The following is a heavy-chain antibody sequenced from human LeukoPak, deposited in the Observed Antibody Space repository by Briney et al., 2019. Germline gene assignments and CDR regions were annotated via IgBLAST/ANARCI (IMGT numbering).Heavy chain of an antibody. CDR1: GGSISSDY. J-gene: IGHJ4*02. V-gene: IGHV4-59*01. D-gene: IGHD2-2*01. Sequence: PSETLSITCTVSGGSISSDYWSCIRQPPGKGLEWIGYIYYSGSTNYNPSPKSRVTISVDTSQNQFSLKLSSVTAADTAVYYCARAGGYCSSTSCSHYFYYWGQGTLVTVSS. CDR3: ARAGGYCSSTSCSHYFYY. CDR2: IYYSGST.